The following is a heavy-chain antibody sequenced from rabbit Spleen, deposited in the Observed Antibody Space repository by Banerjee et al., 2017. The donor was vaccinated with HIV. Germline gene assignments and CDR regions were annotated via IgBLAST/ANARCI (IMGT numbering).Heavy chain of an antibody. V-gene: IGHV1S40*01. CDR2: IYAGSGST. D-gene: IGHD6-1*01. CDR3: ARRINGGAYAMDL. Sequence: QSLEESGGDLVKPGASLTLTCTASRFSFSSVHWIYWVRQAPGKGLEWIGTIYAGSGSTYYASWAKGRFTISKTSSTTVTLQMTSLAAADTATYFCARRINGGAYAMDLWGQGTLVTVS. CDR1: RFSFSSVHW. J-gene: IGHJ3*01.